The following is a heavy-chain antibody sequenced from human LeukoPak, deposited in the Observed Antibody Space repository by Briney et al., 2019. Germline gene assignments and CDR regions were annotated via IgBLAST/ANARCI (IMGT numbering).Heavy chain of an antibody. J-gene: IGHJ4*02. CDR1: GGSISGYQ. CDR2: IYHSGST. CDR3: ARDQGAFYSRSWLDY. D-gene: IGHD6-13*01. V-gene: IGHV4-59*01. Sequence: PSETLSLTRTVSGGSISGYQWSWIRQPPGKGLEWIGYIYHSGSTNYNPSLKSRVTISVDTSKNQFSLRLTSVTAADTAVYYCARDQGAFYSRSWLDYWGQGTLVTVSS.